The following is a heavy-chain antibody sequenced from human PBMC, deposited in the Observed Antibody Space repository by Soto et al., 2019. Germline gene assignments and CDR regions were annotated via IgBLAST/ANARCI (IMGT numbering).Heavy chain of an antibody. V-gene: IGHV1-3*01. CDR3: ARGWDCSGGSCYHWFDP. Sequence: ASVKVSCKASGYTFTSYAMHWVRQAPGQRLEWMGWINAGNGNTKYSQKFQGRVTITRDTSASTAYMELSSLRSEDTAVYYCARGWDCSGGSCYHWFDPWGQGTLVTSPQ. D-gene: IGHD2-15*01. J-gene: IGHJ5*02. CDR1: GYTFTSYA. CDR2: INAGNGNT.